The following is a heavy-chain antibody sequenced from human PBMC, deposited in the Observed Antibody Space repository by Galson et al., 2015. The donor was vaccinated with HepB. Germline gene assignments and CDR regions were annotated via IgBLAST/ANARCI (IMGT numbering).Heavy chain of an antibody. Sequence: SLRLSCAASGFTFSSYTMNWVRQAPGKGLESVSYISSTGTTMYYADSEKGRFTISRDNAQNSLYLQMNSLRDEDTAVYYCARVYFGSGSSSAYWYFDLWGRGALVTVSS. CDR2: ISSTGTTM. V-gene: IGHV3-48*02. CDR1: GFTFSSYT. D-gene: IGHD3-10*01. J-gene: IGHJ2*01. CDR3: ARVYFGSGSSSAYWYFDL.